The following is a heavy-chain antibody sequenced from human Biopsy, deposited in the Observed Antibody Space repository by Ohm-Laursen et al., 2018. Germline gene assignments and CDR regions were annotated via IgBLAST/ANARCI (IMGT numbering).Heavy chain of an antibody. Sequence: SETLFLACAVSGVSINGGRYYWNWIRHHPGKGLEWIGHIYYSVMTNYNPSLQSRVSISVDTSRNQVSLTLSSVTAADTAVYCCARDSGILNYGNFKYYHYYGMDVWGQGTKVTVSS. J-gene: IGHJ6*02. CDR3: ARDSGILNYGNFKYYHYYGMDV. CDR1: GVSINGGRYY. D-gene: IGHD4-11*01. V-gene: IGHV4-61*01. CDR2: IYYSVMT.